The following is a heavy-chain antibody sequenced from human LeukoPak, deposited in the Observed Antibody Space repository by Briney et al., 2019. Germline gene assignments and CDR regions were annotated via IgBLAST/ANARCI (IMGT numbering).Heavy chain of an antibody. V-gene: IGHV1-46*01. CDR2: INPSGGST. CDR3: ATVSPSVAPKVLGYFDY. Sequence: GASVRVSCKASGYTFTSYYMHWVRQAPGQGLEWMGIINPSGGSTSYAQKFQGRVTMTEDTSTDTAYMELSSPRSEDTAVYYCATVSPSVAPKVLGYFDYWGQGTLVTVSS. CDR1: GYTFTSYY. J-gene: IGHJ4*02. D-gene: IGHD3-16*01.